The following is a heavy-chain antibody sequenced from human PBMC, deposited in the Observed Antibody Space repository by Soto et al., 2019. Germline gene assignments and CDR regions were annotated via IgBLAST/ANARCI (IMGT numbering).Heavy chain of an antibody. D-gene: IGHD6-19*01. CDR2: IGTAGDT. Sequence: EVQLVESGGGLVQPGGSLRLSCAASGFTFSSYDMHWVRQATGKGLEWVSAIGTAGDTYYPGSVKGRFTISRENAKNSWYLQVNGLRAGDTAVYYGARDAEGSGWEFDSWGQETLFTVSS. CDR1: GFTFSSYD. V-gene: IGHV3-13*01. J-gene: IGHJ4*02. CDR3: ARDAEGSGWEFDS.